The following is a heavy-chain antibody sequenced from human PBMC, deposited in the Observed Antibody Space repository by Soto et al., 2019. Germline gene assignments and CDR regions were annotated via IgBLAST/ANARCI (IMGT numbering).Heavy chain of an antibody. Sequence: SVKVSCKASGFTFTSSAVQWVRQARGQRLEWIGWIVVGSGNTNYAQKFQERVTITRDMSTSTAYMELSSLRSEDTAVYYCAAPAGRVGEQAYYYYGMDGWGQGTTVTVSS. V-gene: IGHV1-58*01. D-gene: IGHD3-10*01. CDR3: AAPAGRVGEQAYYYYGMDG. J-gene: IGHJ6*02. CDR2: IVVGSGNT. CDR1: GFTFTSSA.